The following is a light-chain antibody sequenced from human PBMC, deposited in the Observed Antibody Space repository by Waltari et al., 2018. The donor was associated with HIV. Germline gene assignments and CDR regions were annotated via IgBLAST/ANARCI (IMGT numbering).Light chain of an antibody. CDR1: KLGDAF. CDR3: QAWGTSPAV. CDR2: EDS. Sequence: SYELIQPPSLSVSLGHTCSVTCSGCKLGDAFVCWYQQNPGKSPVLLIYEDSKRPSGIPARFSATTSGDTATLTISGTQSIDAADYYCQAWGTSPAVFGTGTRVTVL. J-gene: IGLJ1*01. V-gene: IGLV3-1*01.